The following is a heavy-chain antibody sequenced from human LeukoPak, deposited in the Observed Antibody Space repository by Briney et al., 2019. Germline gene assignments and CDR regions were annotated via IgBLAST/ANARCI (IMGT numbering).Heavy chain of an antibody. CDR2: IYYSGST. Sequence: SETLSLTCTVSGGSISSHYWSWIRQPPGRGLEWIGYIYYSGSTYYNPSLRSRVTISIDTSRTQFSLKLTSVTAADTAVYYCARQFRGYFDFWGQGALVTVSS. D-gene: IGHD5-24*01. V-gene: IGHV4-59*11. CDR3: ARQFRGYFDF. CDR1: GGSISSHY. J-gene: IGHJ4*02.